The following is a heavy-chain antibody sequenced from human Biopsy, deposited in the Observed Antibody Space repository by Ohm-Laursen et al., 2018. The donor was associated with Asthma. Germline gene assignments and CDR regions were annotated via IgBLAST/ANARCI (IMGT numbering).Heavy chain of an antibody. D-gene: IGHD3-3*01. CDR1: GGSMTPTSHY. Sequence: SDTLSLTCVVSGGSMTPTSHYWDWIRQAPGKGLEWIGYISYGGKTSYNPSLKNRVTISRDTSKNQFSLSLTSVTAADTAVYFCARRITIFGVVQKDHGMDAWGQGTTVIVSS. CDR3: ARRITIFGVVQKDHGMDA. J-gene: IGHJ6*02. V-gene: IGHV4-39*01. CDR2: ISYGGKT.